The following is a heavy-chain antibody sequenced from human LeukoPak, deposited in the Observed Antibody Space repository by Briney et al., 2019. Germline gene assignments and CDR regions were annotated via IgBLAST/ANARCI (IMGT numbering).Heavy chain of an antibody. CDR2: ISGETYDT. V-gene: IGHV3-23*01. J-gene: IGHJ4*01. Sequence: PGGSLRLSCAVSGFTTYAMTWVRQAPGQRLEWVSAISGETYDTYYADSVKGRFTISRDISKNTLSLQMNRLRVEDTAVYYCAAFSRSAVRGINMEPIDYWGPGTLVTVSP. CDR1: GFTTYA. D-gene: IGHD3-10*01. CDR3: AAFSRSAVRGINMEPIDY.